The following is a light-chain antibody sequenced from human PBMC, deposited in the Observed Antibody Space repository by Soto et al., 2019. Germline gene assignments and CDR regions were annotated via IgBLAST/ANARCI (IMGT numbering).Light chain of an antibody. Sequence: EIVMTQSPATLSVSPGARDPLSCRASQSVSSNLAWYQQKPGQAPRLLIYGASTRATGIPARFSGSGSGTEFTLTISSLQSEDFAVYYCQQYNNWPGLTFGGGTKVDIK. CDR1: QSVSSN. CDR2: GAS. J-gene: IGKJ4*01. V-gene: IGKV3-15*01. CDR3: QQYNNWPGLT.